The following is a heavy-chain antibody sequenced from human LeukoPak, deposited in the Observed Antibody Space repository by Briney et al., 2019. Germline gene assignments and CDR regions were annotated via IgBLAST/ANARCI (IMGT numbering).Heavy chain of an antibody. CDR2: IYTSGST. V-gene: IGHV4-61*02. D-gene: IGHD5-18*01. Sequence: PSQTLSLTCTVSGGSISSGSYYWSWIRQPAGKGLEWIGRIYTSGSTNYNPSLKSRVTISVDTSKNQFSLKLSSVTAADTAVYYCARGRGYSYVFDYWGQGTLVTVSS. CDR3: ARGRGYSYVFDY. J-gene: IGHJ4*02. CDR1: GGSISSGSYY.